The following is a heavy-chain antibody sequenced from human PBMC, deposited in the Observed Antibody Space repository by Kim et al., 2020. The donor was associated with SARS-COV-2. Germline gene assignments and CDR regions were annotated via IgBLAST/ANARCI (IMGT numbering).Heavy chain of an antibody. J-gene: IGHJ5*02. V-gene: IGHV1-69*13. CDR1: GGTFSSYA. CDR2: IIPIFGTA. D-gene: IGHD6-19*01. CDR3: ARSAGIAVAANPETGNWFDP. Sequence: SVKVSCKASGGTFSSYAISWVRQAPGQGLEWMGGIIPIFGTANYAQKFQGRVTITADESTSTAYMELSSLRSEDTAVYYCARSAGIAVAANPETGNWFDPWGQGTLVTVSS.